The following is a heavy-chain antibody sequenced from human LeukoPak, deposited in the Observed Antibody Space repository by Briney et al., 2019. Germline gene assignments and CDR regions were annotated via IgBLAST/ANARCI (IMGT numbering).Heavy chain of an antibody. D-gene: IGHD5-18*01. V-gene: IGHV3-15*01. CDR2: IKSKTDGGTT. J-gene: IGHJ5*02. CDR1: GFTLSNAW. Sequence: GGSLRLSCAASGFTLSNAWMSWVRQAPGKGLEWVGRIKSKTDGGTTDYAAPVEGRFTISRDDSKNTLYLQMNSLKTEDTAVYYCTTDGIQLWLEGNWFDPWGRGTLVTVSS. CDR3: TTDGIQLWLEGNWFDP.